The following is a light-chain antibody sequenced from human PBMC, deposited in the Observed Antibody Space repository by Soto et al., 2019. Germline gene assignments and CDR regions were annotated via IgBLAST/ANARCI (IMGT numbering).Light chain of an antibody. CDR3: SEWDDSLNGYV. CDR1: SSNIGSNT. J-gene: IGLJ1*01. V-gene: IGLV1-44*01. CDR2: SNN. Sequence: QSVLTQPPSASGTPGQRVTISCSGSSSNIGSNTVNWYQQLPGTAPKLLIYSNNQRHSGVPDRCSGSKSGTSASLAISWLQSEDEADYYCSEWDDSLNGYVFGTGTKLTVL.